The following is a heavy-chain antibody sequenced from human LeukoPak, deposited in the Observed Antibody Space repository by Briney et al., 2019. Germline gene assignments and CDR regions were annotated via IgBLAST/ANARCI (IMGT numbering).Heavy chain of an antibody. J-gene: IGHJ1*01. CDR2: IKQDGSEK. CDR3: ARGPPYYHDSSGYLQH. CDR1: GFTFSSYW. V-gene: IGHV3-7*01. Sequence: PGGSLRLSCAASGFTFSSYWMSWVRQAPGKGLEWVANIKQDGSEKYYVDSVKGRFTISRDNAKNSLCLQMNSLRAEDTAVYYCARGPPYYHDSSGYLQHWGQGTLVTVSS. D-gene: IGHD3-22*01.